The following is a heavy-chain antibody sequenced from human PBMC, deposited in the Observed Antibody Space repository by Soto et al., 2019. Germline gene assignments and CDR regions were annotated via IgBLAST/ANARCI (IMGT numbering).Heavy chain of an antibody. CDR3: ARSPSMTTVSLDY. CDR2: ISAYNGNT. CDR1: GYTFTSYG. D-gene: IGHD4-17*01. V-gene: IGHV1-18*01. J-gene: IGHJ4*02. Sequence: ASVKVSCKASGYTFTSYGISWVRQAPGQGLEWMGWISAYNGNTNYAQKLQGRVTMTTDTSTSTAYMELNSLRAEDTAVYYCARSPSMTTVSLDYWGQGTLVTVSS.